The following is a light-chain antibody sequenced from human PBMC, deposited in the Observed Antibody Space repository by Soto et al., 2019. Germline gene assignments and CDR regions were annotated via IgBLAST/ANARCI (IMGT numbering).Light chain of an antibody. CDR3: QQSYSNPNT. J-gene: IGKJ5*01. Sequence: DIQMTRSPSSLSASVGCRVTIPCRASQNIKKYLTWYQQKPGKAPKLLIYASSSLQSGVPSRFSGSGSGADFILTISSLQSEDFATYYCQQSYSNPNTFGQGTRLEIK. V-gene: IGKV1-39*01. CDR1: QNIKKY. CDR2: ASS.